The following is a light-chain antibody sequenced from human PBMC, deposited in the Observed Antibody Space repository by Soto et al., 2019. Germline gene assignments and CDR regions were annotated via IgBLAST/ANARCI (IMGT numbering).Light chain of an antibody. CDR3: SSYTSSSTWV. V-gene: IGLV2-14*01. Sequence: QSALTQPASVSGSPGQSITISCTGTSSDVGGYNYVSWYQQHPGKAPKLMIYEVSYRPSGVSDRFSASQSGNTASLTISGLRAEDEADYYCSSYTSSSTWVFGGGTKVTVL. CDR1: SSDVGGYNY. CDR2: EVS. J-gene: IGLJ3*02.